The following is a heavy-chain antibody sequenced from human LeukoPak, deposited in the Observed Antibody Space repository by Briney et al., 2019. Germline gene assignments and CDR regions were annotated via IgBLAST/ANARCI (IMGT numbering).Heavy chain of an antibody. V-gene: IGHV4-59*01. CDR3: ARDGGKGAFDI. Sequence: PSETLSLTCTVSGGSISSYYWSWIRQPPGKGLEWIGYIYYSGSTNYNPSLKSRVTISVDTSKNQFSLKLSSVTAADTAVYYCARDGGKGAFDIWGQGTMVTVSS. CDR1: GGSISSYY. CDR2: IYYSGST. J-gene: IGHJ3*02. D-gene: IGHD1-26*01.